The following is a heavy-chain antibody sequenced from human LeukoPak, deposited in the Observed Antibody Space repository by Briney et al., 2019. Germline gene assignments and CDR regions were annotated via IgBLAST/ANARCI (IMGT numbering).Heavy chain of an antibody. D-gene: IGHD6-6*01. CDR3: ARTSSSSGVYYFDY. CDR2: IYPGDSDT. Sequence: GESLKISCKGSGYSFTSYWIGWVRQMPGKGLEWMGVIYPGDSDTRYSPSFQGQVTISADKSITTAYLQWSSLKASDTAMYYCARTSSSSGVYYFDYWGQGTLVTVSS. V-gene: IGHV5-51*01. J-gene: IGHJ4*02. CDR1: GYSFTSYW.